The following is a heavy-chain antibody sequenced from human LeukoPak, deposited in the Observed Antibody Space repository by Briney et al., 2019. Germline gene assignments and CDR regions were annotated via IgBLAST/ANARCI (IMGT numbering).Heavy chain of an antibody. J-gene: IGHJ3*02. CDR1: GFTFDDYA. D-gene: IGHD3-10*01. Sequence: GRSLRLSCAASGFTFDDYAMHWVRQAPGKGLVWVSGISWNSGSIGYADSVKGRFTISRDNAKNSLYLQMNSLRAEDTALYYCAKGVARGVISAFDIWGQGTMVTVSS. CDR3: AKGVARGVISAFDI. V-gene: IGHV3-9*01. CDR2: ISWNSGSI.